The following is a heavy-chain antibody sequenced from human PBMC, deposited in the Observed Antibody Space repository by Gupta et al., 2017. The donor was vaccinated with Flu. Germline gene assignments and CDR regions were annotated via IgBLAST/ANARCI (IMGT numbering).Heavy chain of an antibody. Sequence: QEYLVESGGGVVQPGGSLRLSCEASGFTLRRYGMHWVRQAPGKGLEWVAAILNDGSNSFYGDSVKGRFTISRDDSKNTLHLQMMSLRVEDTAMYYCATSKGGIPTGGKDWFDPWGQGTLVTVSS. CDR2: ILNDGSNS. D-gene: IGHD1-1*01. CDR3: ATSKGGIPTGGKDWFDP. CDR1: GFTLRRYG. J-gene: IGHJ5*02. V-gene: IGHV3-30*03.